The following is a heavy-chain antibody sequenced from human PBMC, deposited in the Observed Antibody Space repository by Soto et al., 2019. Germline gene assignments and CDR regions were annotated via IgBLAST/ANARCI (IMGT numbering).Heavy chain of an antibody. Sequence: GESLKISCAASGFTFSSYAMSWVRQAPGKGLEWVSAISGSGGSTYYADSVKGRFTISRDNSKNTLYLQMNSLRAEDTAVYYCAKPVLTGNYYYYGMDVWGQGTTVTVSS. D-gene: IGHD3-9*01. CDR2: ISGSGGST. J-gene: IGHJ6*02. CDR3: AKPVLTGNYYYYGMDV. V-gene: IGHV3-23*01. CDR1: GFTFSSYA.